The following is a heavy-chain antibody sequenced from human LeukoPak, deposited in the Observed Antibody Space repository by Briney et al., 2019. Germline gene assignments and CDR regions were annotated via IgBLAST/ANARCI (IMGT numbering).Heavy chain of an antibody. D-gene: IGHD3-22*01. V-gene: IGHV1-8*01. J-gene: IGHJ4*02. CDR2: MNPNSGNT. CDR3: AFTYYYDSSGYYYPYYFDY. Sequence: ASVKVSCKASGYTFTSYDINWVRQATGQGLEWMGWMNPNSGNTGYAQKFQGRVTMTRSTSISTAYMELSSLRSEDTAVYYCAFTYYYDSSGYYYPYYFDYWGQGTLVTVSS. CDR1: GYTFTSYD.